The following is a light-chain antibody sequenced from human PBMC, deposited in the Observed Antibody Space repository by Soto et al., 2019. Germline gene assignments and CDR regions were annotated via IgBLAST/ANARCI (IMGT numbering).Light chain of an antibody. Sequence: QSALTQPASVSGSLGQSITISCTGTNGDIGIYNFVSWFQQHPAKAPKLLIYEVSHRPSGVSDRFSASKSGNTASLTISGLQAEDEADYYCTSYTRSNTWVFGGGTKLTVL. CDR3: TSYTRSNTWV. CDR2: EVS. J-gene: IGLJ3*02. V-gene: IGLV2-14*01. CDR1: NGDIGIYNF.